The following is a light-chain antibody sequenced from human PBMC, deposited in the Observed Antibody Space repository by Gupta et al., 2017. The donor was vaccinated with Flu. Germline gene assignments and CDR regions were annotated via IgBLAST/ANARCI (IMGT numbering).Light chain of an antibody. J-gene: IGKJ1*01. CDR3: QQNGCS. Sequence: QSPVTLFLSPGERSTLSCRASQSISFSYLAWYQQKPGRAPFLLISGASNRATGIPDRFRGSGSWSDFTLTLRRLEPEDFAGYYCQQNGCSFGPGTRVEI. CDR2: GAS. CDR1: QSISFSY. V-gene: IGKV3-20*01.